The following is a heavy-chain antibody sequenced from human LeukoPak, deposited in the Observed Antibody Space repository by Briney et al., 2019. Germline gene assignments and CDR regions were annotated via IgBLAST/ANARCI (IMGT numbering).Heavy chain of an antibody. V-gene: IGHV3-21*01. CDR1: GFTLSNYD. CDR3: ARVRPGDADS. CDR2: ISTSSRYI. Sequence: GGSLRLFCAASGFTLSNYDMNWVRQAPGKGLEWVSSISTSSRYIYYKDSVRGRFTISRDDAKNSLYLEMNSLRAEDTAVYYCARVRPGDADSWGQGTLVSVSS. D-gene: IGHD1-26*01. J-gene: IGHJ5*01.